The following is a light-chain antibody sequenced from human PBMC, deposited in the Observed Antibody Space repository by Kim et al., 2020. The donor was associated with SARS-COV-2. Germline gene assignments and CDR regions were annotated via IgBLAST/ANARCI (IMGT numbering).Light chain of an antibody. CDR1: SSDVGGYNY. CDR3: SSYTSSTTPVV. CDR2: DVS. V-gene: IGLV2-14*04. Sequence: QSITISCTGTSSDVGGYNYVSWFQQHPGKAPKLMIYDVSQRPSGVSNRFSGSKSGNTASLTISGLQAEDEADYYCSSYTSSTTPVVFGGGTQLTVL. J-gene: IGLJ3*02.